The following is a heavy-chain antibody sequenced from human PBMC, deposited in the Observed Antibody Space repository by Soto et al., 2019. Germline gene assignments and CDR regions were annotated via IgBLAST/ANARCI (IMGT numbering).Heavy chain of an antibody. CDR1: GGSVSSSSYY. Sequence: QLQLQESGPGLVKHSETLSLTYTVSGGSVSSSSYYWGWVRQPPGKGLEWIGSVYYSGSTYYNPSLESRVTISVDKSKNQYSLKLISLSAADTAVYYCGRLEGLATISYYFDYGGQGALVTVSS. V-gene: IGHV4-39*01. D-gene: IGHD3-9*01. J-gene: IGHJ4*02. CDR2: VYYSGST. CDR3: GRLEGLATISYYFDY.